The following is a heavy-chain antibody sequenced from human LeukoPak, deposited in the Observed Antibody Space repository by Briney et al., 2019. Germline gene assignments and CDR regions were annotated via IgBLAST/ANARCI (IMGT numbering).Heavy chain of an antibody. CDR2: IYYSGST. D-gene: IGHD3-10*01. CDR1: GGSISSGDYY. J-gene: IGHJ4*02. V-gene: IGHV4-30-4*01. Sequence: SQALSLTCTVSGGSISSGDYYWSWIRQPPGKGLEWIGYIYYSGSTYYNPSLKSRVTISVDTSKNQFSLKLSSVTAADTAVYYCARGQFGELPMDIDYWGQGTLVTVSS. CDR3: ARGQFGELPMDIDY.